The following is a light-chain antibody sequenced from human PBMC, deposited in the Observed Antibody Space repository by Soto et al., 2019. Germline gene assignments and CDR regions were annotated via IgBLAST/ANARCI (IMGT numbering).Light chain of an antibody. CDR2: DSS. Sequence: TQSPSSLSASVGDRVTITCRASQGISTYLNWYQQKPGQAPRLLIFDSSNRATGIPARFSGSGYGTDFTLSISSLEPEDFAVYYCQQRLSWPITFGQGTRLEI. J-gene: IGKJ5*01. CDR1: QGISTY. V-gene: IGKV3-11*01. CDR3: QQRLSWPIT.